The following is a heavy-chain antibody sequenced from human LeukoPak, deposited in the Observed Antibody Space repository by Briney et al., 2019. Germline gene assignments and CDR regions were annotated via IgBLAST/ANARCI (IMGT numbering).Heavy chain of an antibody. D-gene: IGHD3-22*01. CDR2: IYSGGST. V-gene: IGHV3-53*01. Sequence: PGGSLRLSCAASGFTVSTNYMSWVRQAPGKGLEWVSVIYSGGSTYYADSVKGRFTISRDNSKNTLYLQMNSLRAEDTAVYYCANSPRSGYYGDFDYWGQGTLVTVSS. J-gene: IGHJ4*02. CDR1: GFTVSTNY. CDR3: ANSPRSGYYGDFDY.